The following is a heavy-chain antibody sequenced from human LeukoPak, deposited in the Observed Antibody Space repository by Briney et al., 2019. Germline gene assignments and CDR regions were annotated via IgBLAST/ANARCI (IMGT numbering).Heavy chain of an antibody. Sequence: EASVKVSCNASGYTFTTHAVNWVRQAPGQGLEWMEWINTNTGNPTYAQAFTGQFVFSLDTSINTAYLQINSLKAEDTAVYYCARAQQWWLLDYWGQGTLVTVSS. D-gene: IGHD5-12*01. CDR1: GYTFTTHA. CDR3: ARAQQWWLLDY. V-gene: IGHV7-4-1*02. J-gene: IGHJ4*02. CDR2: INTNTGNP.